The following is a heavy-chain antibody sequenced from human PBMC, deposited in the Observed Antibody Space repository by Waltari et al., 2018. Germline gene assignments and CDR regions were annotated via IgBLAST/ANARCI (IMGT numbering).Heavy chain of an antibody. CDR3: ARGFYGGNSYDY. CDR1: GFSVTRSF. J-gene: IGHJ4*02. D-gene: IGHD1-26*01. V-gene: IGHV3-53*01. Sequence: EVQLVESGGGLIQPGGSLRLSCAASGFSVTRSFMAWVRQAPGKGLELLSVMWSGGTPTYGDSVKGRFTISRDTSKNTLYLQMNSLRVEDTAVYYCARGFYGGNSYDYWGQGTLVTVSS. CDR2: MWSGGTP.